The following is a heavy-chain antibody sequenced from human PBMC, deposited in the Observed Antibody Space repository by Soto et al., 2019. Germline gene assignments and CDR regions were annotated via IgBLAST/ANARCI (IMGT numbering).Heavy chain of an antibody. CDR1: GGSISSGGYY. D-gene: IGHD5-12*01. CDR2: IYYSGST. CDR3: AGGYIVATYVDY. Sequence: QVQLQESGPGLVKPSQTLSLTCTVSGGSISSGGYYWSWIRQHPGKGLEWIGYIYYSGSTYYNPSLKSRVTISLDTSKNQFSLKLSSVTAADTAVYYCAGGYIVATYVDYWGQGTLVTVSS. V-gene: IGHV4-31*03. J-gene: IGHJ4*02.